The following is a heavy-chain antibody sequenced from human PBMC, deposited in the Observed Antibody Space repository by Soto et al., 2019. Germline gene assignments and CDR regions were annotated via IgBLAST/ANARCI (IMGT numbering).Heavy chain of an antibody. Sequence: PSETLSLTCTVSGGTIYNYYWSLIRQHPGKDLERIGYIYYRGSTYYNPSNKSRVTISVDTSKNQFSLKLSSVTAADTAVYYCARSVTPWGQGTLVTVSS. CDR2: IYYRGST. D-gene: IGHD3-10*01. V-gene: IGHV4-59*06. CDR3: ARSVTP. J-gene: IGHJ5*02. CDR1: GGTIYNYY.